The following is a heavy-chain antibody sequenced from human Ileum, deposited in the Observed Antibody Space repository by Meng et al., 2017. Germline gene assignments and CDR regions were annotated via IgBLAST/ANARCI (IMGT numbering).Heavy chain of an antibody. CDR1: GFIFGSYD. CDR2: MNPNSGNT. D-gene: IGHD1-1*01. J-gene: IGHJ4*02. Sequence: QVQLVQSGPEVKKPGAPVTVSCKASGFIFGSYDINWVRQVPRQGLEWMGWMNPNSGNTGFAQKFQDRITMTRDTSINTAYMELSSLTSEDTAVYYCARRTQSTGTALGYWGQGTLVTVSS. V-gene: IGHV1-8*01. CDR3: ARRTQSTGTALGY.